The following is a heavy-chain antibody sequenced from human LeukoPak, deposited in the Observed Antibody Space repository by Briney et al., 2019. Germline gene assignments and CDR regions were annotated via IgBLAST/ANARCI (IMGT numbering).Heavy chain of an antibody. D-gene: IGHD3-22*01. CDR2: LSGDKKYI. J-gene: IGHJ4*02. Sequence: PGGSLRLSCAASGFTFSTYSLTWVRQAPGKGLEWLSSLSGDKKYIYYADSVKGRFTISRDNAKNSLYLQMNSLRAEDTAVYYCARDLREYYYDSSGYSSAHYWGQGTLVTVSS. CDR3: ARDLREYYYDSSGYSSAHY. CDR1: GFTFSTYS. V-gene: IGHV3-21*01.